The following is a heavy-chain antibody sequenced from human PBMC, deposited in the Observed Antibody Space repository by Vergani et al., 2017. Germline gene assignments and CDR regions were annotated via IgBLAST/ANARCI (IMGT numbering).Heavy chain of an antibody. CDR2: IKSKTDGGTT. V-gene: IGHV3-15*07. CDR3: TTYQWLAPDYYYYYMDV. CDR1: GFTFSNAW. Sequence: EVQLVESGGGLVKPGGSLRLSCAASGFTFSNAWMNWVRQAPGNGLEWVGRIKSKTDGGTTDYAAPVKGRFTISRDDSKNTLYLQMNSLKTEDTAVYYCTTYQWLAPDYYYYYMDVWGKGTTVTVSS. J-gene: IGHJ6*03. D-gene: IGHD6-19*01.